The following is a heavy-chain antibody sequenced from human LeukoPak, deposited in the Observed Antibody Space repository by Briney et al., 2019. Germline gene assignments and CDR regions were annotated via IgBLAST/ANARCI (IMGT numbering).Heavy chain of an antibody. CDR1: GFTFTNYW. CDR2: IKQDQSEK. V-gene: IGHV3-7*03. J-gene: IGHJ4*02. Sequence: PGGSLRLSCVASGFTFTNYWMTWVRQAPGKGLEWVANIKQDQSEKWYVASVKGRFTVSRDNAKSSMYLQMNSLRAEDTAIYYCARSVEEGYCSETSCYAGYWGRGTLVTVSS. D-gene: IGHD2-2*01. CDR3: ARSVEEGYCSETSCYAGY.